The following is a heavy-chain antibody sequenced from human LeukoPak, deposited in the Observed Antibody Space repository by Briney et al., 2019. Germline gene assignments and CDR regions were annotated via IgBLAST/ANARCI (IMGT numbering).Heavy chain of an antibody. Sequence: PGTSLRLSCAGSGFTFSGFAMHWVRQAPGEGLEWVAAISYHGRDKYYADAVSGRFTISRDNSKNTLHLEMNSLRTDDTAVYYCTKERGGGGRRINLMVGGYGPWGQGTQVTVSS. D-gene: IGHD3-22*01. CDR3: TKERGGGGRRINLMVGGYGP. J-gene: IGHJ5*02. V-gene: IGHV3-30*04. CDR2: ISYHGRDK. CDR1: GFTFSGFA.